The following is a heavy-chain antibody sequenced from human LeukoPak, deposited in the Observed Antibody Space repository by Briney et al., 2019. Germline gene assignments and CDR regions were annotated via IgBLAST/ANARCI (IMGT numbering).Heavy chain of an antibody. CDR2: IFYSGGT. CDR3: ARCSSSWSLHFDY. D-gene: IGHD6-13*01. V-gene: IGHV4-59*12. Sequence: PSETLSLTCTVSGGSISSSYGTWIRQPPGKGLEWIGYIFYSGGTNYNPSLKSRVTISVDTSKNQFSLKLSSVTAADTAVYYCARCSSSWSLHFDYWGQGTLVTVSS. CDR1: GGSISSSY. J-gene: IGHJ4*02.